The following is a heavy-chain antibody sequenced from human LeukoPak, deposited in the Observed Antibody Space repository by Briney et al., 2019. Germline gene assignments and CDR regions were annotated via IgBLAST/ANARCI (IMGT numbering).Heavy chain of an antibody. CDR2: IIPILGIA. Sequence: GASVKVSCKASGGTFSSYAISWVRQAPGQGLEWMGRIIPILGIANYAQKFQGRVTITADKSTSTAYMELSSLRSEDTAVYYCARGYCGGDCPRDPFDIWGQGTMVTVSS. J-gene: IGHJ3*02. CDR3: ARGYCGGDCPRDPFDI. V-gene: IGHV1-69*04. D-gene: IGHD2-21*02. CDR1: GGTFSSYA.